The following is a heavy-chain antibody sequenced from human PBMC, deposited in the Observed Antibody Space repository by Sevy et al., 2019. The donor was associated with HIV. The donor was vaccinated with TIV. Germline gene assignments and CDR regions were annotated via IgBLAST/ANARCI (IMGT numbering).Heavy chain of an antibody. D-gene: IGHD1-26*01. CDR1: GGSITSLY. CDR3: AGENAWGRGYS. V-gene: IGHV4-59*08. Sequence: SETLSLTCTVSGGSITSLYWNWIRQPPGKGLEWIANIYYNGHINYNPSLKSRVTFSLDTSKNQFSLRRSSGTAADTAMYYCAGENAWGRGYSWGQGTLVTVSS. J-gene: IGHJ4*02. CDR2: IYYNGHI.